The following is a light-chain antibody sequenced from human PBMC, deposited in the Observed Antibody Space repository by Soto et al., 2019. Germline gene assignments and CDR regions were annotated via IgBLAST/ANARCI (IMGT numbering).Light chain of an antibody. CDR3: QQYNNWPWT. CDR1: QSVSSN. V-gene: IGKV3-15*01. Sequence: EIVMTQSLATLSVSPGERATLSCRASQSVSSNLAWYQQKPGQAPRLLIYGASTRATGIPARFSGSGSGTEFTLTISSLQSEDFAVYYCQQYNNWPWTFGQGTKLEIK. CDR2: GAS. J-gene: IGKJ2*02.